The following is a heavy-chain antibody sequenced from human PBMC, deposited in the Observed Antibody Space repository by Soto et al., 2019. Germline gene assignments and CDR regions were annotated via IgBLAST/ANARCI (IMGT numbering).Heavy chain of an antibody. CDR3: ARHGYSSTRGRIYY. CDR2: IYPDDSDT. CDR1: GYRFTTYW. J-gene: IGHJ4*02. V-gene: IGHV5-51*01. Sequence: GESLKISCKGSGYRFTTYWIGWVRQMPGKGLEWMGFIYPDDSDTRYSPSFQGQVTISADKSISTAYLQWSSLKASDTAIYYCARHGYSSTRGRIYYWGQGALVTVSS. D-gene: IGHD5-12*01.